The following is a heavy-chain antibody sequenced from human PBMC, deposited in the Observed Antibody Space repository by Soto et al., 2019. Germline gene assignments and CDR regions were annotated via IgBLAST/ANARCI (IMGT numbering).Heavy chain of an antibody. CDR1: GFTFSSYA. D-gene: IGHD3-10*01. CDR2: ISYDGSNK. Sequence: QVQLVESGGGVVQPGRSLRLSCTASGFTFSSYAMHWVRQAPGKGLEWVAVISYDGSNKYYADSVKGRFTISRDNSKNTLFLQMNSLRAEDTAVYYCARPDYGSGSYPDYWGQGTLVPVSS. J-gene: IGHJ4*02. CDR3: ARPDYGSGSYPDY. V-gene: IGHV3-30-3*01.